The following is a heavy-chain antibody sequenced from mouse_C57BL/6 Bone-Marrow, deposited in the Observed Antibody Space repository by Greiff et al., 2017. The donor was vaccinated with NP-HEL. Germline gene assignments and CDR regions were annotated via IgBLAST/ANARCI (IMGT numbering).Heavy chain of an antibody. D-gene: IGHD1-1*01. CDR1: GFSLTSYG. V-gene: IGHV2-2*01. CDR2: IWSGGST. Sequence: VQLVESGPGLVQPSQSLSITCTVSGFSLTSYGVHWVRQSPGKGLEWLGVIWSGGSTDYNAAFISRLSISKDNSKSQVFFKMNSLQADDTAIYYCARNQGGNYYSSSYYFDYWGQGTTLTVSS. J-gene: IGHJ2*01. CDR3: ARNQGGNYYSSSYYFDY.